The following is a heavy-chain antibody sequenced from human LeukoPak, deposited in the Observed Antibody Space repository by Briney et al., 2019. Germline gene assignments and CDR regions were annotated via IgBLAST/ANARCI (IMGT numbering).Heavy chain of an antibody. CDR1: GGSISSSSNF. D-gene: IGHD4-23*01. CDR3: AIGTVVTYYGMDV. CDR2: ISYSGST. V-gene: IGHV4-39*01. Sequence: TSETLSLTCTVSGGSISSSSNFWGWIRQPPGKGLEWIGSISYSGSTYYNPSLKSRVTISVDTSKNQFSLKLSSVTAADTAVYYCAIGTVVTYYGMDVWGQGTTVTVSS. J-gene: IGHJ6*02.